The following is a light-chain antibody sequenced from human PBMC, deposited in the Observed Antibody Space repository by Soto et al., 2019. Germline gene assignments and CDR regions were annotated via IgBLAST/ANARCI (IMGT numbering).Light chain of an antibody. J-gene: IGKJ3*01. CDR2: SAS. CDR1: QAIDHS. V-gene: IGKV1-27*01. Sequence: DIQMTQSPSSLSASVGDRVTITCRASQAIDHSLAWYQQKPGKVANLLIYSASTLQSGVPSRFSGSGSGTDFTLTITGLQPEDVATYYCQEHYSGPPVAFGPGTKVDV. CDR3: QEHYSGPPVA.